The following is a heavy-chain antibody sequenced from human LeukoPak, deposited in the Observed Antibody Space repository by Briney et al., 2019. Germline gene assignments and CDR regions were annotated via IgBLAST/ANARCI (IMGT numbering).Heavy chain of an antibody. CDR3: ARDTSHSTLLDY. V-gene: IGHV1-2*02. CDR2: INPNSGGT. D-gene: IGHD6-13*01. J-gene: IGHJ4*02. Sequence: ASVKVSCKASGYTFTGYYMHWVRQAPGQGLEWMGWINPNSGGTNYAQKFQGRVTMTRDTSISTAYMELSRLRSDDTAVYYCARDTSHSTLLDYWGQGTLVTVSS. CDR1: GYTFTGYY.